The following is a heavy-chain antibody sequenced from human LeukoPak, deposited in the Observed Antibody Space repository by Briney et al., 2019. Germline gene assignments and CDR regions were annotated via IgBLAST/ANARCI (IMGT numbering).Heavy chain of an antibody. CDR3: ATLVYYYMDV. CDR1: GYTFNELS. J-gene: IGHJ6*03. CDR2: FDPEKGKT. V-gene: IGHV1-24*01. Sequence: ASVKVSCKVSGYTFNELSMHWVRQAPGKGREWMGGFDPEKGKTIYAQKFQGRVTMTEDTSTDTAYMELSSLTSEDTAVYYCATLVYYYMDVWGKGTTVTVSS.